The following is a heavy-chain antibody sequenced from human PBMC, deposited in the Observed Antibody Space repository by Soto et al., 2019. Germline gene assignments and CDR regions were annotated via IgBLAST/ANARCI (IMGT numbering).Heavy chain of an antibody. CDR2: IYYSGST. V-gene: IGHV4-59*01. CDR1: GGSISSYY. Sequence: SETLSLTCTVSGGSISSYYWSWIRQPPGKGLEWIGYIYYSGSTNYNPSLKSRVTISVDTSKNQFSLKLSSVTAADTAVYYCARDLKGKWLDRYYYYYGMDVWGQGTTVTV. CDR3: ARDLKGKWLDRYYYYYGMDV. J-gene: IGHJ6*02. D-gene: IGHD6-19*01.